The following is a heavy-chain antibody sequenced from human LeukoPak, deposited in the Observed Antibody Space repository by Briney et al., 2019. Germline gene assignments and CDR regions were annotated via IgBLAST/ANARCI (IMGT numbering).Heavy chain of an antibody. Sequence: GGSLRLSCAASGFTFSSYWMHWVRQAPGKGLVWVSRINSDGSSTSYADSVKGRFTISRDNAKNTLYLQMNSLRVEDTAVYYCARSILNHYDSSGRPLNWFDPWGQGTLVTVSS. CDR3: ARSILNHYDSSGRPLNWFDP. V-gene: IGHV3-74*01. D-gene: IGHD3-22*01. J-gene: IGHJ5*02. CDR1: GFTFSSYW. CDR2: INSDGSST.